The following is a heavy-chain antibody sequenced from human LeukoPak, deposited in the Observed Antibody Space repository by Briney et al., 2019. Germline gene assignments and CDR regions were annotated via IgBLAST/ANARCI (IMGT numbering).Heavy chain of an antibody. CDR2: VYYSGST. V-gene: IGHV4-39*01. CDR3: ARHKRIVVVPAAREGYYYYYYMDV. D-gene: IGHD2-2*01. CDR1: GGSISRSPYY. J-gene: IGHJ6*03. Sequence: SETLSLTCTVSGGSISRSPYYWGWIRQPPGKGLEWIGSVYYSGSTYYNPSLKSRVTISVDTSKNQFSLKLSSVTAADTAVYYCARHKRIVVVPAAREGYYYYYYMDVWGKGTTVTISS.